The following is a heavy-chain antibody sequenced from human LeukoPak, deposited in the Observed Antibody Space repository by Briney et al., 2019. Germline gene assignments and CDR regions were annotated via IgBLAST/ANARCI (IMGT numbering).Heavy chain of an antibody. V-gene: IGHV1-2*02. CDR3: ARRAREYSHDAFDI. J-gene: IGHJ3*02. CDR1: GYTFTDYY. Sequence: ASVKVPCKASGYTFTDYYMHWVRQAPGQGLEWMGWINPNSRGTDSAQKFQGRFSMTRDTSISTAYMELSRLRSDDTAVYYCARRAREYSHDAFDIWGQGTMVTVSS. D-gene: IGHD5-18*01. CDR2: INPNSRGT.